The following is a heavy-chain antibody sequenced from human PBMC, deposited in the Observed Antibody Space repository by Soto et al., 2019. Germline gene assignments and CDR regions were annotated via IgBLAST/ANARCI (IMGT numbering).Heavy chain of an antibody. V-gene: IGHV3-15*07. D-gene: IGHD6-19*01. Sequence: PGGSLRLSCAVSGATLTNVWMNWVRQAPGKGPEWVGRIKSKTDGGTTDYAAPVKGRFTVSRDNFAVYLRMNSLRAEDTAVYYCGRTTFPPSYSSGWYPDSWGQGTQVTVSS. CDR1: GATLTNVW. CDR2: IKSKTDGGTT. CDR3: GRTTFPPSYSSGWYPDS. J-gene: IGHJ4*02.